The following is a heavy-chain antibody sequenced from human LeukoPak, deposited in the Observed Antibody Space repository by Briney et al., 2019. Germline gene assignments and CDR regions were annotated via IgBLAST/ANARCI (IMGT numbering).Heavy chain of an antibody. Sequence: PGGSLRLSCAAAGFTFSSDSMKCVRQAPGKGLEWVSSISSSSSYIYYADSVKGRFTISRDNAKNSLYLQMNSLRAEDTAVYYCAMGIADYFDYWGQGTLVTVSS. CDR1: GFTFSSDS. CDR2: ISSSSSYI. CDR3: AMGIADYFDY. D-gene: IGHD6-13*01. J-gene: IGHJ4*02. V-gene: IGHV3-21*01.